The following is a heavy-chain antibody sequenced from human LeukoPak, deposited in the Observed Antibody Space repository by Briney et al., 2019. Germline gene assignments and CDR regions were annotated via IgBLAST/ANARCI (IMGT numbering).Heavy chain of an antibody. D-gene: IGHD3-22*01. Sequence: SETLSLTCTVSGVSVSSGGSYWSWIRQVPGKGLEWLGYISYSRNTYYNLSLKSRLMMSLDTSENQFSLWLSSVTAADTAVYYCARDRYYYDSSGYYSFVYWGQGTLVTVSS. V-gene: IGHV4-31*03. CDR2: ISYSRNT. CDR3: ARDRYYYDSSGYYSFVY. CDR1: GVSVSSGGSY. J-gene: IGHJ4*02.